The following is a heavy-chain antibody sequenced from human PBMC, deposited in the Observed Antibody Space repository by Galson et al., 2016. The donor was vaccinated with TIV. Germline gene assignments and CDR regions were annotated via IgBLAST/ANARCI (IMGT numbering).Heavy chain of an antibody. V-gene: IGHV1-69*04. D-gene: IGHD2-21*02. CDR1: GGTFSNYA. CDR2: IIPIIGMT. CDR3: ANLVVTDPTFDY. Sequence: SVKVSCKASGGTFSNYAIRWVRQAPGQGLEWMGRIIPIIGMTNYAQKFQGRLTITADTSTSTAYMELSSLRYEDTAVYYCANLVVTDPTFDYWGQGTLVTVSS. J-gene: IGHJ4*02.